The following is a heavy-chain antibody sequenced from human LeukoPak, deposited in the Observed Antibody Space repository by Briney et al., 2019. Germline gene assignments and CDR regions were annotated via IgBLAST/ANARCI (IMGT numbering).Heavy chain of an antibody. CDR2: INGGGNTI. J-gene: IGHJ4*02. D-gene: IGHD3-22*01. CDR1: GFTFSSNA. Sequence: GGSLRLSCAASGFTFSSNAMTWVRQAPGRGLEWVSSINGGGNTIYYADSVKGRFTISRDNSKNTLYLQMNSLRAEDTAVYYCAKGGLYYYDSSGYFDYWGQGTLVTVSS. V-gene: IGHV3-23*01. CDR3: AKGGLYYYDSSGYFDY.